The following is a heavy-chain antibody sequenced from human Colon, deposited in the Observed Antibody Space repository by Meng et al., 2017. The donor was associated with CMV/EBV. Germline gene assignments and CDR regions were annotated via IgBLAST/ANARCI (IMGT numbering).Heavy chain of an antibody. CDR1: GFTVSSNY. V-gene: IGHV3-48*04. CDR2: ISSSSSSI. J-gene: IGHJ4*02. Sequence: GGSLRLSCAASGFTVSSNYMSWVRQAPGRGLEWVSYISSSSSSIYYADSVKGRFTISRDNAKNSLYLQMNSLRAEDTAVYYCARNGDTMDHWGQGTVVTVSS. D-gene: IGHD3-10*01. CDR3: ARNGDTMDH.